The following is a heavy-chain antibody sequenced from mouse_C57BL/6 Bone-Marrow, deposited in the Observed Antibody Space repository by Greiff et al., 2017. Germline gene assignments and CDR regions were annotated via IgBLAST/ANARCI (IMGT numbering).Heavy chain of an antibody. CDR2: IRNKANGYTT. V-gene: IGHV7-3*01. Sequence: EVMLVESGGGLVQPGGSLSLSCAASGFTFTDYYMSWVRQPPGKALEWLGFIRNKANGYTTEYSASVKGRFTISRDNSQSILYLQMNALRAEDSATYYCARYDSWYFDVWGTGTTVTVSS. CDR3: ARYDSWYFDV. CDR1: GFTFTDYY. J-gene: IGHJ1*03.